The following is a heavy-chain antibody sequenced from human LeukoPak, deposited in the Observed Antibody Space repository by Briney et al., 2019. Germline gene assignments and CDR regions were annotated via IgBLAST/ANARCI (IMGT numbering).Heavy chain of an antibody. D-gene: IGHD6-19*01. CDR2: ISYDGSNK. CDR1: GFIFSGHV. J-gene: IGHJ6*02. CDR3: ARDLGSSGWHYYYYGMDV. V-gene: IGHV3-30-3*01. Sequence: GGSLRLSCAASGFIFSGHVMHWVRQAPGKGLEWVSLISYDGSNKDYADSVKGRFTISRDNSKNTLYLQMNGLRAEDTAVYYCARDLGSSGWHYYYYGMDVWGQGTTVTVSS.